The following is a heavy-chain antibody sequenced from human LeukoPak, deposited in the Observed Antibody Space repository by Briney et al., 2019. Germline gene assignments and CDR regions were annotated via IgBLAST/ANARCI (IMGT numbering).Heavy chain of an antibody. CDR3: ASCLFDYYYFDQ. CDR2: IYHSGTT. J-gene: IGHJ4*02. CDR1: GDSITSHNW. V-gene: IGHV4-4*02. Sequence: SETLSLTCAVSGDSITSHNWWSWVRQSPGKGLEWIGEIYHSGTTNYSPSLKSRVTISVDKSKNQLSPRLTSVTAADTAVYFCASCLFDYYYFDQWGQGTLVTVSS. D-gene: IGHD3-10*01.